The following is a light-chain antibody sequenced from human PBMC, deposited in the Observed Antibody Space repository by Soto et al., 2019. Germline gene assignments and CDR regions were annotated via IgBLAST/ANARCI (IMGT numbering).Light chain of an antibody. V-gene: IGLV1-40*01. J-gene: IGLJ1*01. CDR1: SSNIGAGFD. CDR3: QSYDNSLSVYV. Sequence: QSVLTQPPSVSGAPGQRVTISCTGTSSNIGAGFDVHWYRQLPGTAPKLLIYGNSNRPSGVPDRFSGSKSGTSASLAITGLQADDEADYYCQSYDNSLSVYVFGTGTKLTVL. CDR2: GNS.